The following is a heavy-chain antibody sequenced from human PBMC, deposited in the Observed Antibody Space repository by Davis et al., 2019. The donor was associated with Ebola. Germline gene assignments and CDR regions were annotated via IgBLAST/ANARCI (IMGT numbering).Heavy chain of an antibody. CDR2: ISGSGGST. V-gene: IGHV3-23*01. CDR3: AKDQEKAAHLGELSTFDP. CDR1: GFTFSSYA. J-gene: IGHJ5*02. D-gene: IGHD3-16*02. Sequence: GESLKISCAASGFTFSSYAMSWVRQAPGKGLEWVSAISGSGGSTYYADSVKGRFTISRDNSKNTLYLQMNSLRAEDTAVYYCAKDQEKAAHLGELSTFDPWGQGTLVTVSS.